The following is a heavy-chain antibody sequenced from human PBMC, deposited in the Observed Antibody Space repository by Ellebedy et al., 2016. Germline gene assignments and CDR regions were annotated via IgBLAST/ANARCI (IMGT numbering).Heavy chain of an antibody. V-gene: IGHV1-69*13. CDR2: IIPIFGTA. D-gene: IGHD1-26*01. J-gene: IGHJ6*03. CDR3: ARDPTRIVGATIYYYYMDV. CDR1: GGTFSSYA. Sequence: SVKVSXXASGGTFSSYAISWVRQAPGQGLEWMGGIIPIFGTANYAQKFQGRVTITADESTSTAYMELSSLRSEDTAVYYCARDPTRIVGATIYYYYMDVWGKGTTVTVSS.